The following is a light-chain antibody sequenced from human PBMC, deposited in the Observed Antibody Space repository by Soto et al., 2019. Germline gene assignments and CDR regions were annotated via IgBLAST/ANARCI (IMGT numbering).Light chain of an antibody. V-gene: IGLV1-51*01. CDR3: GTWDSSLSGGV. CDR1: SSNIASNY. Sequence: QSVLTQPPSVSTAPGQRVTISCSGTSSNIASNYVSWYQQFPGTAPRLLIYDDNKRPSGIPDRFSASKSGTSATLGITGLQSGDEADYYCGTWDSSLSGGVFGTGTKLTVL. J-gene: IGLJ1*01. CDR2: DDN.